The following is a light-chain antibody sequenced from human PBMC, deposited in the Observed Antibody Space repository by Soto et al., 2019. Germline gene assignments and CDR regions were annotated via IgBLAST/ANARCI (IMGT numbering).Light chain of an antibody. CDR3: CSYAGSYSVV. Sequence: QSALTQPRSVSGSPGQSVTISCTGTSSDVGGYNYVSWYQQHPGKAPKLMIYDVSKRPSGVPDRFSGSKSGNTASLTISWLHADDEADYYCCSYAGSYSVVFGGGTKLTVL. CDR1: SSDVGGYNY. J-gene: IGLJ2*01. CDR2: DVS. V-gene: IGLV2-11*01.